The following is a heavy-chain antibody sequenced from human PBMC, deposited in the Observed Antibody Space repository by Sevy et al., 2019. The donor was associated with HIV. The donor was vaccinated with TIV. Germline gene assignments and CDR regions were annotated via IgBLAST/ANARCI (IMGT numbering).Heavy chain of an antibody. Sequence: GGSLRLSCAASGFTFSSYAMTWVRQAPGKGLEWVSGISGSGYSTYYADSVKGRFTISRDNSKNTLYLQMNSRRAEDTAVDYCAKEGGGYNYDSSGLFYYWGQGTLVTVSS. V-gene: IGHV3-23*01. CDR3: AKEGGGYNYDSSGLFYY. D-gene: IGHD3-22*01. CDR2: ISGSGYST. J-gene: IGHJ4*02. CDR1: GFTFSSYA.